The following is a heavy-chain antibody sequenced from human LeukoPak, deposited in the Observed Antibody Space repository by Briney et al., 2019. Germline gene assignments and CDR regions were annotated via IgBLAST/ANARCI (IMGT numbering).Heavy chain of an antibody. CDR2: ISWNSGSI. Sequence: GGSLRLSCAASGFTFDDYAMHWVRQAPGKGLAWVSGISWNSGSIGYADSVKGRFTISRDNAKNSLYLQMNSLRAEDTALYYCAKDRVGATSGTFDIWGQGTMVTVSS. CDR3: AKDRVGATSGTFDI. V-gene: IGHV3-9*01. CDR1: GFTFDDYA. J-gene: IGHJ3*02. D-gene: IGHD1-26*01.